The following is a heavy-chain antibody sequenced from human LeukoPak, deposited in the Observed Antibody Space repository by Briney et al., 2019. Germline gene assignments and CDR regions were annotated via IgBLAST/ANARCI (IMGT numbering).Heavy chain of an antibody. Sequence: GGSLRLSCAASGFTFSSYAMSWVRQAPGKGLEWVSAISGSGGSTYYADSVKGRFTISRDNSKNTLYLQMNSLRAEDTAVYYCARRHYYGSGSQNWLDPWGQGTLVTVSS. CDR2: ISGSGGST. V-gene: IGHV3-23*01. CDR1: GFTFSSYA. CDR3: ARRHYYGSGSQNWLDP. D-gene: IGHD3-10*01. J-gene: IGHJ5*02.